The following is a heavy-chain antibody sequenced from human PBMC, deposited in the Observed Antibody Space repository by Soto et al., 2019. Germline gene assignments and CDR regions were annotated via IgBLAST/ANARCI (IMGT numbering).Heavy chain of an antibody. Sequence: HPGGSLRLSCAASGFTFSSYAMSWVRQAPGKGLEWVSAISGSGGSTYYADSMKGRFTISRDNSKNTLYLQMNSLRAEDTAVYYCAKDIRLAARGNFDYWGQGTLVTVSS. CDR1: GFTFSSYA. J-gene: IGHJ4*02. CDR2: ISGSGGST. V-gene: IGHV3-23*01. D-gene: IGHD2-15*01. CDR3: AKDIRLAARGNFDY.